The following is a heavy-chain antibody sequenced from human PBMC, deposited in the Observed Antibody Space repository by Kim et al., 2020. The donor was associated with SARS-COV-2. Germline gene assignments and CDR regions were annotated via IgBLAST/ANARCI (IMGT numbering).Heavy chain of an antibody. D-gene: IGHD6-19*01. CDR3: AREGAVAGHIDY. J-gene: IGHJ4*02. Sequence: YEDSVTGRFTISRDNSKNTLYLQMNSLRAEDTAMYYCAREGAVAGHIDYWGQGTLVTVST. V-gene: IGHV3-53*01.